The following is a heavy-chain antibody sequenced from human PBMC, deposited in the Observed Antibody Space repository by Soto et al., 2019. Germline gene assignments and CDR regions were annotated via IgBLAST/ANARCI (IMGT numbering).Heavy chain of an antibody. D-gene: IGHD4-17*01. CDR2: IYYSGST. CDR3: ARRYGDAVDF. J-gene: IGHJ4*02. CDR1: GGSISSYY. Sequence: QVQLQESGPGLVRPSETLSLTCTVSGGSISSYYWSWIRQPPGKGLEWIGYIYYSGSTNYNPSLKSRVTIPVDTSKNQFSLKLSSVTAADTAVYYCARRYGDAVDFWGQGTLVTVSS. V-gene: IGHV4-59*01.